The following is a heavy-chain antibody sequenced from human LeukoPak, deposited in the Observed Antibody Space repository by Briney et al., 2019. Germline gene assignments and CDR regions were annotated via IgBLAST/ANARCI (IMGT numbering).Heavy chain of an antibody. CDR1: GGSFSGYY. CDR2: INHSGST. D-gene: IGHD3-3*01. V-gene: IGHV4-34*01. Sequence: SETLSLTCAVYGGSFSGYYWSWIRQPPGKGLEWIGEINHSGSTNYNPSLKSRVTISVDTSKNQFSLKLSSATAADTAVYYCARGPLRFLEWPSDYWGQGTLVTVSS. CDR3: ARGPLRFLEWPSDY. J-gene: IGHJ4*02.